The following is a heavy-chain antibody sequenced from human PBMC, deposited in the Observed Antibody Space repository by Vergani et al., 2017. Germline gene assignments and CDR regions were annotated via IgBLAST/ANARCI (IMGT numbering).Heavy chain of an antibody. D-gene: IGHD3-10*01. CDR1: GGSISSGGYY. Sequence: QVQLQESGPGLVKPSQTLSLTCTVSGGSISSGGYYWSWIRQPPGKGLEWIGEINHSGSTNYNPSLKSRVTISVDTSKNQFSLKLSSVTAADTAVYYCARGVRGSRSSFQHWGQGTLVTVSS. CDR3: ARGVRGSRSSFQH. CDR2: INHSGST. J-gene: IGHJ1*01. V-gene: IGHV4-31*03.